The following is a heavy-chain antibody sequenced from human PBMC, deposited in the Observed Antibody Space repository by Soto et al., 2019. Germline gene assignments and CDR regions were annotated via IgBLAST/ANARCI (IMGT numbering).Heavy chain of an antibody. J-gene: IGHJ6*02. Sequence: QVQLVESGGGVVQPGRSLRLSCAASGFTFSSYGMHWVRQAPGKGLEWVAVISYDGSNKYYADSVKGRFTISRDNSKNTLYLKMNSLRAEDTAVYYCAKDRDSTGLEWLLYRYYYGMDVWGQGTTVTVSS. D-gene: IGHD3-3*01. CDR3: AKDRDSTGLEWLLYRYYYGMDV. V-gene: IGHV3-30*18. CDR2: ISYDGSNK. CDR1: GFTFSSYG.